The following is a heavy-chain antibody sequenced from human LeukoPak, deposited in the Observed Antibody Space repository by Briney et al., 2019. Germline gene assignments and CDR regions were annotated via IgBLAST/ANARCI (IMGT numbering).Heavy chain of an antibody. Sequence: SETLSLNCAVYGWSFSGYYWSWIRQPPGKGLEWIGEINHSGSTNYNPFLKRRVTISVDTSKNQFSLKLSSVTASDTAVYYCARVETRVRGVITTRIFGYWGQGTLVTVSS. CDR1: GWSFSGYY. J-gene: IGHJ4*02. CDR2: INHSGST. V-gene: IGHV4-34*01. D-gene: IGHD3-10*01. CDR3: ARVETRVRGVITTRIFGY.